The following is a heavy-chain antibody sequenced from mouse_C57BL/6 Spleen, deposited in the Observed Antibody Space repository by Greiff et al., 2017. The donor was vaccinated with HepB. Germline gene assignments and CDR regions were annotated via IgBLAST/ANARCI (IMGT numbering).Heavy chain of an antibody. V-gene: IGHV1-50*01. D-gene: IGHD1-1*02. CDR2: IDPSDSYT. CDR1: GYTFTSYW. CDR3: ARPYGYLDY. Sequence: QVQLQQPGAELVKPGASVKLSCKASGYTFTSYWMQWVKQRPGQGLEWIGEIDPSDSYTNYNQKFKGKATLTGDTSSSTAYMQLSSLTSEDSSVYYCARPYGYLDYWGQGTTLTVSS. J-gene: IGHJ2*01.